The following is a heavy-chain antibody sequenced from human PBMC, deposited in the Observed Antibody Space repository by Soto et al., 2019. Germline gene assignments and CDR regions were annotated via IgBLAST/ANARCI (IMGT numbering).Heavy chain of an antibody. V-gene: IGHV3-48*01. CDR2: ISSSSSTI. Sequence: GGSLRLSCAASGFTFSTYAMSWVRQAPGKGLEWVSYISSSSSTIYYADSVKGRFTISRDNAKNSLYLQMNSLRAEDTAVYYCVLWPPYYFDYWGQGTLVTVSS. J-gene: IGHJ4*02. CDR1: GFTFSTYA. D-gene: IGHD3-10*01. CDR3: VLWPPYYFDY.